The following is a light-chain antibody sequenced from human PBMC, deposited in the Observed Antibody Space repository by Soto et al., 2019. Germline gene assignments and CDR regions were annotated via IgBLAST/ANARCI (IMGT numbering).Light chain of an antibody. J-gene: IGLJ1*01. V-gene: IGLV1-40*01. CDR3: QSYDNSPSGIYV. Sequence: QPVLTQPPSVSGAPGQRVTISCSGSSSNIGAGSDVHWYQQLPGTAPKLLIYGNSRRSSGVPDRFYGSKSGTSASLAITGLQAEDEADYYCQSYDNSPSGIYVFGTGTKVTVL. CDR1: SSNIGAGSD. CDR2: GNS.